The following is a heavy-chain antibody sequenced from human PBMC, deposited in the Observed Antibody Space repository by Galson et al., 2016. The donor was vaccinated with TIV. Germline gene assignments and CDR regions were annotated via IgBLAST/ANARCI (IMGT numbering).Heavy chain of an antibody. D-gene: IGHD4-23*01. V-gene: IGHV3-33*01. J-gene: IGHJ4*02. CDR2: IWYDRTNT. CDR3: ARAPDYGGNFGGTGETHSYYFHY. CDR1: GFTFSSFG. Sequence: SLRLSCAASGFTFSSFGMHWVRQAPGKGLEWVALIWYDRTNTYYADSVKGRFTIYRDNSKNTLNVKMNRLRAEDTAVYYCARAPDYGGNFGGTGETHSYYFHYWGQGTLVTVSS.